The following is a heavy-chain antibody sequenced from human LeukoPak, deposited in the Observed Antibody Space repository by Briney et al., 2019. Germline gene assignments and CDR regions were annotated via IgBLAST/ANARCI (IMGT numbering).Heavy chain of an antibody. CDR2: TYYRSKWYD. Sequence: SQTLSLTCAISGDSVSSNSAAWNWIRQSPSRGLEWLGRTYYRSKWYDDYAVSVNSRMTINTDTSKNQFSLQLNSVTPENTAVFYCARVMIAVGAHYFDYWGQGNLVTVSS. CDR1: GDSVSSNSAA. D-gene: IGHD3-22*01. J-gene: IGHJ4*02. V-gene: IGHV6-1*01. CDR3: ARVMIAVGAHYFDY.